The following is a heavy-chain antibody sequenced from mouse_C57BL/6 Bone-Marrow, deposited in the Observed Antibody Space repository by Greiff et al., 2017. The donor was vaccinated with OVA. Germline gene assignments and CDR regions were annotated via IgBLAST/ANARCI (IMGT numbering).Heavy chain of an antibody. CDR1: FYTFTLSS. CDR3: ASPRFLPSFAS. Sequence: QVQLQQPGAELVRPGSSVTLSFHASFYTFTLSSIFLLKPRPGQGLAWIGNIYPSDSETHYNQKFKDKATLTVDKSYSKAYMQLSRLTSVDSSVYSCASPRFLPSFASRRPATLLPASA. D-gene: IGHD6-1*01. CDR2: IYPSDSET. V-gene: IGHV1-61*01. J-gene: IGHJ3*01.